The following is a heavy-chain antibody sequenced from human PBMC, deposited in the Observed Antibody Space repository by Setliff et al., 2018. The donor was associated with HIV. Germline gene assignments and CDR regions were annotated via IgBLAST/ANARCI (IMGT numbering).Heavy chain of an antibody. Sequence: PGESLKISCKGSGYYFTTFWIGWVRQMPGKGLEWVGIIFPGDSDTRYSPSFQGQVTISADTSISTAYLQWRSLKASDTAMYYCARQPGRAAMGRENYYYYYMDVWGKGTTVTVS. D-gene: IGHD2-2*01. CDR3: ARQPGRAAMGRENYYYYYMDV. CDR1: GYYFTTFW. CDR2: IFPGDSDT. J-gene: IGHJ6*03. V-gene: IGHV5-51*01.